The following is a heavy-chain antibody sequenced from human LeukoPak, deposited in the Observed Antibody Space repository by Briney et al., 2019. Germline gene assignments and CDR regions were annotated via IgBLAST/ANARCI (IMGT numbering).Heavy chain of an antibody. Sequence: SQTLSLTCTVSGGSLRSGSYYWSWIRQPAGKGLEWIGRIYNRGSTNYNPSLKSRVTMSVDTSRNQFSLKLSSVTAADAAVYYCARLPYYDILTGYYGMDVWGQGTTVTVSS. CDR3: ARLPYYDILTGYYGMDV. D-gene: IGHD3-9*01. CDR1: GGSLRSGSYY. V-gene: IGHV4-61*02. CDR2: IYNRGST. J-gene: IGHJ6*02.